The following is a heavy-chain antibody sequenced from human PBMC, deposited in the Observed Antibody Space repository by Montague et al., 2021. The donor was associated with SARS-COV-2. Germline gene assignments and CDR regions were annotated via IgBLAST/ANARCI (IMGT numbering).Heavy chain of an antibody. CDR1: GGSFSGYY. D-gene: IGHD3-10*01. CDR2: INHSGST. J-gene: IGHJ6*02. V-gene: IGHV4-34*01. CDR3: ARGRRILLWFGELLSGGDYYGMDV. Sequence: SETLSLTCAVYGGSFSGYYWSWIRQPPGKGLEWIGEINHSGSTNXXPSLKSRVTISVDTSKNQFSLKLSSVTAADTAVYYCARGRRILLWFGELLSGGDYYGMDVWGQGTTVTVSS.